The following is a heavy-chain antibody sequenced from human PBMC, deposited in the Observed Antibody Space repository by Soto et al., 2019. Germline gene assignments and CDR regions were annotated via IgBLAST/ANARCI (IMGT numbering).Heavy chain of an antibody. CDR1: GFTFSSYS. CDR3: ARGPRGQYEYSGYDFAFDI. J-gene: IGHJ3*02. CDR2: ISSSSSYI. Sequence: EVQLVESGGGLVKPGGSLRLSCAASGFTFSSYSMNWVRQAPGKGLEWVSSISSSSSYIYYADSVKGRFTISRDNAKNSLYLQMNSLRAEDTAVYYCARGPRGQYEYSGYDFAFDIWGQGTMVTVSS. V-gene: IGHV3-21*01. D-gene: IGHD5-12*01.